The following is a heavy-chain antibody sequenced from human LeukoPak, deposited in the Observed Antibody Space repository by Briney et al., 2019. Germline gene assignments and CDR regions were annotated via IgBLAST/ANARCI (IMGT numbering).Heavy chain of an antibody. D-gene: IGHD5/OR15-5a*01. V-gene: IGHV4-59*08. J-gene: IGHJ4*02. Sequence: PSETLSLTCTVSGGSISSYYWSWIRQPPGKGLQWIGYIYYSGSTYYNPSLKSRVTISVDTSKNQFSLKLSSVTAADTAVYYCARPQRYSMYALDYWGQGTLVTVSS. CDR3: ARPQRYSMYALDY. CDR2: IYYSGST. CDR1: GGSISSYY.